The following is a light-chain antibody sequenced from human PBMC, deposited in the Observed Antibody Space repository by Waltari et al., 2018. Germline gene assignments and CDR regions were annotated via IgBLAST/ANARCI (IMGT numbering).Light chain of an antibody. J-gene: IGLJ2*01. CDR1: GANIANKY. V-gene: IGLV6-57*02. Sequence: NFMLTQPHSVSESLGKTVTISCTGSGANIANKYVQWYQQRPGSAPTTLIYEDNRRPSGVPDRFSGSIDSSSSSASLTISGLKTEDEADYYCQSYDHNNVLFGGGTKLTVL. CDR2: EDN. CDR3: QSYDHNNVL.